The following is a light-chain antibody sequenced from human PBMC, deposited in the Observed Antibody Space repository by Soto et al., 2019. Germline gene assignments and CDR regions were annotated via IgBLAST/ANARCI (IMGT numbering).Light chain of an antibody. CDR2: SVT. V-gene: IGLV2-14*01. J-gene: IGLJ3*02. Sequence: QSALTQPASVSGSPGQSITISCTGTTSDVGGYNYVSWYQHRPDEAPKLIIYSVTNRPSGISNRFSGSKSGNTASLTISGLQTEDEADYWCTSYKNARTVVFGGGTKLTVL. CDR3: TSYKNARTVV. CDR1: TSDVGGYNY.